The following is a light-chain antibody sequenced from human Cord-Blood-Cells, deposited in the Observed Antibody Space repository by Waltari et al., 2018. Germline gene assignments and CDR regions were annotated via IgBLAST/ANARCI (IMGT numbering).Light chain of an antibody. Sequence: QSALTQPASVSGSPGQSITISCTGTSRDGGSYKLVSWYQQHPGKAPKLMIYEGSKRPSGVSNRFSGSKSGNTASLTISGLQAEDEADYYCCSYAGSSTWVFGGGTKLTVL. V-gene: IGLV2-23*01. CDR1: SRDGGSYKL. CDR3: CSYAGSSTWV. J-gene: IGLJ3*02. CDR2: EGS.